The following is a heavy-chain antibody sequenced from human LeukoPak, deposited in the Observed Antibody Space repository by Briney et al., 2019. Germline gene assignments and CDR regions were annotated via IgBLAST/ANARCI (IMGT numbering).Heavy chain of an antibody. Sequence: GGSLRLSCAASGFTFNTFWMNWVRQAPGKGLEWVGRIKSKTDGGTTDYAAPVKGRFTISRDDSKNMLYLQMNSLKTEDTAVYYCITPLPYSAQGGQGTLVTVSS. V-gene: IGHV3-15*07. J-gene: IGHJ4*02. CDR3: ITPLPYSAQ. CDR2: IKSKTDGGTT. CDR1: GFTFNTFW. D-gene: IGHD2-21*01.